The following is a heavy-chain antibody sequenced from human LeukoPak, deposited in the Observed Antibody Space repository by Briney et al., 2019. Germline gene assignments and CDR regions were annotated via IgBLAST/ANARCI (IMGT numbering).Heavy chain of an antibody. D-gene: IGHD3-10*01. CDR3: ARRRPLYYGSGSYSREFDY. Sequence: SETLSLTCAVYGGSFSGYCWSWIRQPPGKGLEWIGEINHSGSTNYNPSLKSRVTISVDTSKNQFSLRLSSVTAADTAVYYCARRRPLYYGSGSYSREFDYWGQGTLVTVSS. CDR2: INHSGST. J-gene: IGHJ4*02. V-gene: IGHV4-34*01. CDR1: GGSFSGYC.